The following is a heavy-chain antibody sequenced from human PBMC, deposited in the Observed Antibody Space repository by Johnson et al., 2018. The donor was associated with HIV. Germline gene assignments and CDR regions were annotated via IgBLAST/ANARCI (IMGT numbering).Heavy chain of an antibody. Sequence: VQLVESGGGLVQPGRSRTLSCAASGLTFTDYAMHWVRQAPGKGLELVSGISWISGNVGYADYVKGRFTISRDNSKNKLYLQRNRLSAEDRAVYYCARAPRYSRAFDIWGQGTMVTVST. CDR3: ARAPRYSRAFDI. D-gene: IGHD1-1*01. J-gene: IGHJ3*02. CDR2: ISWISGNV. V-gene: IGHV3-9*01. CDR1: GLTFTDYA.